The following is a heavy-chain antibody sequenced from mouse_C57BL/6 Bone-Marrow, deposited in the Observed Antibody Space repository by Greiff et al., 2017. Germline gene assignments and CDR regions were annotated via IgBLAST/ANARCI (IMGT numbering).Heavy chain of an antibody. CDR3: AREELGVTTGFDAMDY. D-gene: IGHD2-2*01. CDR2: INPNNGGT. J-gene: IGHJ4*01. V-gene: IGHV1-22*01. Sequence: VQLQQSGPELVKPGASVKMSCKASGYTFTDYNMHWVKQSHGKSLEWIGYINPNNGGTSYNQKFKGKATLTVNKSSSTAYMELRSLTSEDSAVYYCAREELGVTTGFDAMDYWGQGTSVTVSS. CDR1: GYTFTDYN.